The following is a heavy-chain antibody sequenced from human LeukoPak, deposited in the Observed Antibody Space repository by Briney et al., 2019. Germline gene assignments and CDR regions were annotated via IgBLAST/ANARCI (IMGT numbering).Heavy chain of an antibody. CDR1: GYSITSGYY. D-gene: IGHD3-9*01. V-gene: IGHV4-38-2*01. CDR2: ISHYGTT. Sequence: SETLSLTSDVFGYSITSGYYWGWMRQPPGKGLEWIGSISHYGTTSYDPSLKSRVIMSVDTSKNQFFLKLTSVTAADTAVYYCARTLTTPTWRQGSLVTVSS. CDR3: ARTLTTPT. J-gene: IGHJ4*02.